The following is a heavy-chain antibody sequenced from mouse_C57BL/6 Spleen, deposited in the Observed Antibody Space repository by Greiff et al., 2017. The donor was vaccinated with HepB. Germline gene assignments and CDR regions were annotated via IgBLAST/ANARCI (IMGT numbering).Heavy chain of an antibody. V-gene: IGHV5-17*01. CDR2: ISSCSSTI. Sequence: EVKLVEAGGGLVKPGGSLKLSCAASGFTFSDYGMHWVRQAPEKGLEWVAYISSCSSTIYYADTVKGRFTISRDNAKNTLFLQMTSLRSEDTAMYYCARQNYFDYWGQGPTLTVSS. CDR3: ARQNYFDY. CDR1: GFTFSDYG. J-gene: IGHJ2*01.